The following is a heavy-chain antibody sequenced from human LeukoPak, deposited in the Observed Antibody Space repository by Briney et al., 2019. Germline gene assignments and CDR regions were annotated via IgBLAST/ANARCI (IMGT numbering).Heavy chain of an antibody. V-gene: IGHV1-69*06. J-gene: IGHJ4*02. CDR1: GYTFTTYG. CDR2: IIPIFGTA. D-gene: IGHD1-26*01. Sequence: ASVKVSCKTSGYTFTTYGISWGRQAPGQGLEWMGGIIPIFGTANYAQKFQGRVTITADKSTSTAYMELSSLRSEDTAVYYCASCGSWEVGGAFDFWGRGTLVTVSS. CDR3: ASCGSWEVGGAFDF.